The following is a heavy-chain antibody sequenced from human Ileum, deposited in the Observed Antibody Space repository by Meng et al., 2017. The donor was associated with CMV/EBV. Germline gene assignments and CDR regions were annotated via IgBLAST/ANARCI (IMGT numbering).Heavy chain of an antibody. CDR3: ARDGVVCGDTTCRGFFS. Sequence: YTFNVFYMHWVRQAPGQGLEWMGWVNPKRGDTNYAQKFQGRVTMTRDPSISTAYTELSGLRYDDTAVYYCARDGVVCGDTTCRGFFSWGQGTLVTVSS. CDR2: VNPKRGDT. J-gene: IGHJ5*02. V-gene: IGHV1-2*02. CDR1: YTFNVFY. D-gene: IGHD2-21*01.